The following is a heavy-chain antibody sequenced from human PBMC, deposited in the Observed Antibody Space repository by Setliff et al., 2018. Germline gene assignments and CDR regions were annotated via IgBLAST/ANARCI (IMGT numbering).Heavy chain of an antibody. CDR2: ISTSGSTI. J-gene: IGHJ4*02. CDR1: GFTFSNYG. D-gene: IGHD2-2*01. V-gene: IGHV3-48*04. CDR3: ARGGCSATSCLDY. Sequence: PGGSLRLSCAASGFTFSNYGMTWVRQAPGKGLEWISYISTSGSTIYYADSVEGRFTISRDNAKNTLYLQMNSLRAEDTAVYYCARGGCSATSCLDYWGQGILVTVSS.